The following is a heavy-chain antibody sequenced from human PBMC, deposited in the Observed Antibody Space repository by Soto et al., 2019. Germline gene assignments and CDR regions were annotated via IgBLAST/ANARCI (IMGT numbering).Heavy chain of an antibody. CDR2: IYYSGSS. V-gene: IGHV4-31*03. CDR3: ARVEGSSYYFRHDC. CDR1: GGSISSGSYH. J-gene: IGHJ4*02. D-gene: IGHD1-26*01. Sequence: NPXATLSLTCTVSGGSISSGSYHWSWIRQHPGKGLEWIGNIYYSGSSYYNPSLKSRATISIDTSKDQFSLRLGSVTAADTAVYYCARVEGSSYYFRHDCWGRGTLVTAPQ.